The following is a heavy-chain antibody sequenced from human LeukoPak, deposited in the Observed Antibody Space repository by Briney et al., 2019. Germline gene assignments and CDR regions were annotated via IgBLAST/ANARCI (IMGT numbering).Heavy chain of an antibody. CDR2: IRYDGSNK. V-gene: IGHV3-30*02. CDR3: AREYSSSPGFDY. D-gene: IGHD6-6*01. Sequence: GGSLRLSCAASGFTFSSYGMHWVRQAPGKGLEWVAFIRYDGSNKYYADSVKGRFTIPRDNSKNTLYLQMNSLRAEDTAVYYCAREYSSSPGFDYWGQGTLVTVSS. J-gene: IGHJ4*02. CDR1: GFTFSSYG.